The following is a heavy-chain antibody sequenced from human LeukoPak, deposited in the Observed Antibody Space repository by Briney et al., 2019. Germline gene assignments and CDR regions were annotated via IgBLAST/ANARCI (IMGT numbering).Heavy chain of an antibody. CDR3: AKNSAITMVRGANFDY. CDR1: GFTFSIYA. J-gene: IGHJ4*02. D-gene: IGHD3-10*01. Sequence: GGSLRLSCAASGFTFSIYAMSWVRQAPGKGLEWVSAISGSGGSTYYADSVKGRFTISRDNSKNTLYLQMNSLRAEDTAVYYCAKNSAITMVRGANFDYWGQGTLVTVSS. V-gene: IGHV3-23*01. CDR2: ISGSGGST.